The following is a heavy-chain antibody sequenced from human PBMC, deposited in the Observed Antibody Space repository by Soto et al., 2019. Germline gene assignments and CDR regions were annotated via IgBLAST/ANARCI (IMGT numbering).Heavy chain of an antibody. V-gene: IGHV3-11*01. J-gene: IGHJ6*03. CDR2: ISSSGSTI. CDR1: GFTFSDYY. CDR3: ARQGGGAGSYYNLYYYYYMDV. D-gene: IGHD3-10*01. Sequence: GGSLRLSCAASGFTFSDYYMSWIRQAPGKGLEWVSYISSSGSTIYYADSVKGRFTISRDNAKNSLYLQMNSLRAEDTAVYYCARQGGGAGSYYNLYYYYYMDVWGKGTTVTVSS.